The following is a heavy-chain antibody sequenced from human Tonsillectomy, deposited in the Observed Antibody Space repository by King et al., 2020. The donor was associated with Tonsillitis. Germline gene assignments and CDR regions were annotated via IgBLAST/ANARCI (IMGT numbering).Heavy chain of an antibody. Sequence: VQLVESGAEVKKPGASVKVSCKASGYTFTTYGFSWVRQAPGQGLEWMGWIGSYNGNTNYAQKLQGRVTVTTDTSTSTVYRELRSLRSDDTAVYFCARDLGYTGAGTMDYWGQGTLLTVSS. V-gene: IGHV1-18*01. CDR3: ARDLGYTGAGTMDY. D-gene: IGHD6-13*01. CDR2: IGSYNGNT. CDR1: GYTFTTYG. J-gene: IGHJ4*02.